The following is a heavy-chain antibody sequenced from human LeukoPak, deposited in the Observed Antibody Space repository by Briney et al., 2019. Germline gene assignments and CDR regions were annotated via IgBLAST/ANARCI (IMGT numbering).Heavy chain of an antibody. CDR3: ARQPPYSSTFDI. V-gene: IGHV4-39*01. J-gene: IGHJ3*02. D-gene: IGHD2-21*01. CDR2: MSHSGSP. CDR1: GASINRSSYS. Sequence: SETLSLTCTVSGASINRSSYSWAWIRQPPGKGLEWIGSMSHSGSPYYNPSLRSRVTISVDTSKNQLSLRLTSVTAADRAVYYCARQPPYSSTFDIWGQGTMVTVSS.